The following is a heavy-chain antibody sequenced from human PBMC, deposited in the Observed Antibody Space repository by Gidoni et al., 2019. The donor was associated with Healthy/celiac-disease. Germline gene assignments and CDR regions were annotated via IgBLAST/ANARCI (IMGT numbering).Heavy chain of an antibody. CDR2: IYYSGST. CDR3: ARSHTNYYDSSGYYAY. Sequence: QVQLQESGPGLVKPSEPLSLPCTVSGGSISSYYWSWIRQPPGKGLEWIGYIYYSGSTNYNPSLKSRVTISVDTSKNQCSLKLSSVTAADTAVYYCARSHTNYYDSSGYYAYWGQGTLVTVSS. CDR1: GGSISSYY. D-gene: IGHD3-22*01. V-gene: IGHV4-59*08. J-gene: IGHJ4*02.